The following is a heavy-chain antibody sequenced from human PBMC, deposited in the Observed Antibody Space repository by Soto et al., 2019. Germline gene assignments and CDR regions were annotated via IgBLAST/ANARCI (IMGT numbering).Heavy chain of an antibody. CDR1: GFTFSSYW. CDR2: IKQDGSEK. D-gene: IGHD3-16*01. J-gene: IGHJ6*02. CDR3: ARDRAETFGTGGNGMDV. V-gene: IGHV3-7*01. Sequence: GGSLRLSCAASGFTFSSYWMSWVHQAPGKGLEWVANIKQDGSEKYYVDSVKGRFTISRDNAKNSLYLQMNSLRAEDTAVYYCARDRAETFGTGGNGMDVWGQGTTVTVSS.